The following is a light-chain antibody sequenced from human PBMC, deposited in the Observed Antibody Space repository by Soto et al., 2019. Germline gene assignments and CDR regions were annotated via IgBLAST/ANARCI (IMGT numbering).Light chain of an antibody. Sequence: EIVLTQSPATLSLSPGERATLSCRASQSVSSYLVWYQQKPGQAPXXLXXDAVNRVTGIPARFSGSGSGTDFTLTISSLEPEDFAVSYCQLYSRSPRQITFGQGTRLEIK. V-gene: IGKV3-11*01. CDR1: QSVSSY. CDR3: QLYSRSPRQIT. CDR2: DAV. J-gene: IGKJ5*01.